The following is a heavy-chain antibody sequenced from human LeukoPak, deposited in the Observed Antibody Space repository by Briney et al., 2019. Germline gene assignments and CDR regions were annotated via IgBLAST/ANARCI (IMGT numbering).Heavy chain of an antibody. CDR3: ARELAGYGKLDY. CDR2: IYTSGSS. J-gene: IGHJ4*02. V-gene: IGHV4-61*02. Sequence: SQTLSLTCTVSGGSISSGSYFWSWIRQPAGKGLEWIGRIYTSGSSNYNPSLKSRVTISPDTSKNQFSLKLSSVTAADTAVYYCARELAGYGKLDYWGQGILVTVSS. CDR1: GGSISSGSYF. D-gene: IGHD5-12*01.